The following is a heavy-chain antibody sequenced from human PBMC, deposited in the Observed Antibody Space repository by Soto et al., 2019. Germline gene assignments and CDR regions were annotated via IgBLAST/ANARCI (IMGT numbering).Heavy chain of an antibody. CDR1: GYRFTNYW. CDR2: IDPSDSYT. Sequence: GESLKISCKGSGYRFTNYWIGWVRQMPGKGLEWMGRIDPSDSYTNYSPSFQGHVTISADKSISTAYLQWSSLKASDTAMYYCARTGIAAAGTFVYYYYGLDVWGQGTTVPV. J-gene: IGHJ6*02. D-gene: IGHD6-13*01. V-gene: IGHV5-10-1*01. CDR3: ARTGIAAAGTFVYYYYGLDV.